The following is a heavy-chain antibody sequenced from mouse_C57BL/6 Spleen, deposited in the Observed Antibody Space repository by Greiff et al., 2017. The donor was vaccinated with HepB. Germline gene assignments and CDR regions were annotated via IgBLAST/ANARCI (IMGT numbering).Heavy chain of an antibody. D-gene: IGHD1-1*01. Sequence: EVKLVESGPVLVKPGASVKISCKASGYSFTDYNMNWVKQSNGKSLEWIGVINPNYGTTSYNQKFKGKATLTVDQSSSTAYMQLNSLTSEDSAVYYCARWGTTVDYFDYWGEGTTLTVPS. V-gene: IGHV1-39*01. CDR1: GYSFTDYN. CDR3: ARWGTTVDYFDY. J-gene: IGHJ2*01. CDR2: INPNYGTT.